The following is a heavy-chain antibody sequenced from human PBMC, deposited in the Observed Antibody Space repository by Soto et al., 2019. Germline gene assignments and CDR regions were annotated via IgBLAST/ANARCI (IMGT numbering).Heavy chain of an antibody. D-gene: IGHD2-8*02. J-gene: IGHJ4*02. V-gene: IGHV3-30*18. CDR2: VSHDGSLY. CDR3: VKDRSDTWSFDY. Sequence: PGRSLRLSCAASGFTFSSCAMHWVRQFPGKGLEWLAVVSHDGSLYPYADSVKGRFSISRDNSRKTLYLQMNSLRPEDTAVYYCVKDRSDTWSFDYWGQGTLVTVSS. CDR1: GFTFSSCA.